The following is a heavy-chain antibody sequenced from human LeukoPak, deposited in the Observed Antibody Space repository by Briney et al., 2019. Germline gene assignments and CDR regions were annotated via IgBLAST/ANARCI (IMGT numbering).Heavy chain of an antibody. V-gene: IGHV3-48*03. J-gene: IGHJ4*02. CDR1: GFTFSSYE. D-gene: IGHD6-13*01. CDR3: AVLAATDSNDY. Sequence: PGGSLRLSCAASGFTFSSYEMNWVRQAPGKGLEWVSYISSSGSTIYYADSVKGRFTISRDNAKNSLYLQMNSLRAEDTAVYYCAVLAATDSNDYWGQGTLVTVSS. CDR2: ISSSGSTI.